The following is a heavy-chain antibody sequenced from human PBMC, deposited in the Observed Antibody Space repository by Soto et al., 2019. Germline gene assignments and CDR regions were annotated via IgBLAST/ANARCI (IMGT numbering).Heavy chain of an antibody. CDR1: GFTFSSYS. V-gene: IGHV3-21*05. CDR2: ISSSSSYI. D-gene: IGHD2-15*01. Sequence: GGSLRLSCAASGFTFSSYSMNWVRQAPGEGLEWVSYISSSSSYIYYADSVKGRFTISRDNAKNSLYLQMNSLRAEDTAVYYCARAFRISRGPPVYWGQGTLVTVSS. J-gene: IGHJ4*02. CDR3: ARAFRISRGPPVY.